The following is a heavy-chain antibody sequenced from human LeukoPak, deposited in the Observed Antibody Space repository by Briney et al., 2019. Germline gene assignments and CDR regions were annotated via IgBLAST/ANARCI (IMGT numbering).Heavy chain of an antibody. J-gene: IGHJ4*02. V-gene: IGHV1-24*01. CDR3: STLLSSNYLDH. CDR2: FDPEDGER. D-gene: IGHD2/OR15-2a*01. Sequence: GASVKVSCKVSGYTLTDLSVHWVRQAPGKGLEWMGGFDPEDGERIFAEKFQGRVIMTEDTSTDTAYMELSSLTSEDTAVYYCSTLLSSNYLDHWGRGTLVTVAS. CDR1: GYTLTDLS.